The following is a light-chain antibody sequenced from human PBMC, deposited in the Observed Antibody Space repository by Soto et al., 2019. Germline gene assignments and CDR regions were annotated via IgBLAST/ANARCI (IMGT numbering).Light chain of an antibody. CDR2: DAS. CDR3: QHRSNWPPYT. V-gene: IGKV3-11*01. CDR1: QSVYSY. J-gene: IGKJ2*01. Sequence: EIVLTQSPATLSLSPGERATLSCRASQSVYSYLAWYQQKPGKAPRLLIYDASNWAAGIPARFSGSGSGTDFTLTISSREPEDFAVYYCQHRSNWPPYTFGQGTKLDIK.